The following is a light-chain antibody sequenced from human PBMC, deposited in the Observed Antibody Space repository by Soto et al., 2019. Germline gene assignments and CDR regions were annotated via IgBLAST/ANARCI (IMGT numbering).Light chain of an antibody. CDR2: ATS. V-gene: IGKV1-17*01. CDR1: QGIGND. CDR3: LQHNTYPRT. Sequence: DIQMTQCPSSLSASVGDRVTITCRASQGIGNDLGWYQQKPGKAPKRLIYATSSLQSGVPSRFSGSGSGTEFTLSISSLQPEDFATYYCLQHNTYPRTFGQGTKVEIK. J-gene: IGKJ1*01.